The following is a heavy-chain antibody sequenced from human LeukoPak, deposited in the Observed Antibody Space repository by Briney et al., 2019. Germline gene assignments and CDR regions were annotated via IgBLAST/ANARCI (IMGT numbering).Heavy chain of an antibody. D-gene: IGHD3-22*01. CDR2: IWYDGSNK. Sequence: AGGSLRLSCAASGFTFSSYGMHWVRQAPGKGLEWVAVIWYDGSNKYYADSVKGRFTISRDNSKNTLYLQMNGLRAEDTAVYYCAKDYYYDSSGPDYWGQGTLVTVSS. J-gene: IGHJ4*02. CDR1: GFTFSSYG. CDR3: AKDYYYDSSGPDY. V-gene: IGHV3-33*06.